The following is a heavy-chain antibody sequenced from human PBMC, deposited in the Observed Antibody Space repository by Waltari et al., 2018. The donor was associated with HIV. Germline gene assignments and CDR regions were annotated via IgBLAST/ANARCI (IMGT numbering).Heavy chain of an antibody. V-gene: IGHV1-8*01. J-gene: IGHJ5*02. D-gene: IGHD6-6*01. CDR2: MNPNSCNT. CDR1: GYTFSRYD. CDR3: ARARRIAARSGYDWFDP. Sequence: QEQLVQSGAEVKKPGASVKVSCKACGYTFSRYDHTWTRQAPLQGLEWIGWMNPNSCNTGYAQKFQGRVTMTRNTSISTAYMGLSSLRSEDTAVYYCARARRIAARSGYDWFDPWRQGTLVTVSS.